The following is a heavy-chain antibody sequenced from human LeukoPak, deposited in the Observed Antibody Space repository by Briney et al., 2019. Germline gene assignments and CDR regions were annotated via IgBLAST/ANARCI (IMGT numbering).Heavy chain of an antibody. J-gene: IGHJ6*02. V-gene: IGHV3-53*01. Sequence: PGGSLRLSCAASGFTVSSNYMSWVRQAPGKGLEWVSVIYSGGDTYYADSVKGRFTISRDNAKNSLYLQMNSLRAEDMAVYYCARAYSSGWYRDYYYGMDVWGQGTTVTVSS. CDR3: ARAYSSGWYRDYYYGMDV. CDR1: GFTVSSNY. D-gene: IGHD6-19*01. CDR2: IYSGGDT.